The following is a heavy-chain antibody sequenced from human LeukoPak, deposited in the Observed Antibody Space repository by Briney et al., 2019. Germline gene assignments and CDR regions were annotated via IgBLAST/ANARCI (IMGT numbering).Heavy chain of an antibody. CDR3: ARTTEGYAGGPGYSYYYYMDV. CDR2: IYYSGST. D-gene: IGHD5-12*01. Sequence: SETLSLTCTVSGGSISCSRDYWAWLRQPPGKGLEWIANIYYSGSTYYNPSLKSRVTISVDTSENQFSLKLSSVTAADTAVYYCARTTEGYAGGPGYSYYYYMDVWGKGTTVTISS. CDR1: GGSISCSRDY. V-gene: IGHV4-39*07. J-gene: IGHJ6*03.